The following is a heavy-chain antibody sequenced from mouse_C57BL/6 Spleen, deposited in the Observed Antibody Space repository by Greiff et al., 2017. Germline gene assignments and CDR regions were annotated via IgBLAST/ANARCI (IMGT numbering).Heavy chain of an antibody. Sequence: EVKLMESGGGLVKPGGSLKLSCAASGFTFSDYGMHWVRQAPEKGLEWVAYISSGSSTIYYADTVKGRFTISRDNAKNTLFLQMTSLRSEDTAMYYCANLNYVTYWGQGTLVTVSA. CDR1: GFTFSDYG. V-gene: IGHV5-17*01. CDR3: ANLNYVTY. J-gene: IGHJ3*01. D-gene: IGHD2-1*01. CDR2: ISSGSSTI.